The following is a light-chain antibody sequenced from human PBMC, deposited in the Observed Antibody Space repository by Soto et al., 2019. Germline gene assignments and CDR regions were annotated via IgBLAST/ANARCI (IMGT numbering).Light chain of an antibody. CDR3: QQYDTFWT. Sequence: IPMTQSPSSLSASVGDIVTITCRASQTINNWLAWYQQKPGKAPKILVYDVSTLESGVPSRFSGSGSGTEFTLTIYNLQPDDSATYYCQQYDTFWTFGQGTKVDIK. CDR2: DVS. J-gene: IGKJ1*01. CDR1: QTINNW. V-gene: IGKV1-5*01.